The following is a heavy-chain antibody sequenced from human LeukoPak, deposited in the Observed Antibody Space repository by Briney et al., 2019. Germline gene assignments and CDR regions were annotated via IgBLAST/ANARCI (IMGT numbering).Heavy chain of an antibody. CDR1: GFTFSSYA. CDR3: AKGRQWLVGGNYFDY. V-gene: IGHV3-23*01. J-gene: IGHJ4*02. D-gene: IGHD6-19*01. Sequence: GGSLRLSCAASGFTFSSYAMSWVRQAPGKGLEWVSAISGSGDSTYYADSVKGRFTISRDNSKNTLYLQMNSLRAEDTAVYYCAKGRQWLVGGNYFDYWGQGTLVTVSS. CDR2: ISGSGDST.